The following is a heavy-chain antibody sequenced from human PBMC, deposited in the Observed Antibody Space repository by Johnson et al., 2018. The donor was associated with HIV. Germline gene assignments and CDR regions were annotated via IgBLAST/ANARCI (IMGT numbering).Heavy chain of an antibody. CDR3: ARASSIAARGADAFDI. V-gene: IGHV3-43D*04. D-gene: IGHD6-6*01. CDR2: ISWHGGST. Sequence: QLVESGGGVVRPGGSLRLSCAASGFTFDVYAMHWVRQAPGKGLEWVSLISWHGGSTYYADSVKGRFTISRDNSKNPLYLQMNSLGAGDTAVYYGARASSIAARGADAFDIWGQGTMVTVSS. J-gene: IGHJ3*02. CDR1: GFTFDVYA.